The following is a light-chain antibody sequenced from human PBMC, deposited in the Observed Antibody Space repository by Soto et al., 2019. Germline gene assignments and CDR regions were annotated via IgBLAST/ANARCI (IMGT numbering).Light chain of an antibody. CDR2: GSS. Sequence: EIVLTQSPGTLSLSPGARATLSCRASQSVSSGYLAWYQQKPGQAPRLLIHGSSTRATGTPDRFSGSGFGTDFTLTVSSLQPEDSATYYCQQLNTYPPWTFGQGTKVDIK. CDR1: QSVSSGY. V-gene: IGKV3-20*01. CDR3: QQLNTYPPWT. J-gene: IGKJ1*01.